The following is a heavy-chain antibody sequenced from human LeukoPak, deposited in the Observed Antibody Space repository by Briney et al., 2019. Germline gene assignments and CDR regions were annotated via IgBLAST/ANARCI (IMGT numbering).Heavy chain of an antibody. Sequence: ASVTVSCKASGYTFTNYGVNWVRQAPGQGLEWMGWISAYNGNTKYAQRAQGRVTMTTDPSTSTAFMELRSLNSDDTAVYYCARDEPYSSGWYYFDYWGQGTLVTVSS. CDR1: GYTFTNYG. V-gene: IGHV1-18*01. D-gene: IGHD6-19*01. CDR2: ISAYNGNT. CDR3: ARDEPYSSGWYYFDY. J-gene: IGHJ4*02.